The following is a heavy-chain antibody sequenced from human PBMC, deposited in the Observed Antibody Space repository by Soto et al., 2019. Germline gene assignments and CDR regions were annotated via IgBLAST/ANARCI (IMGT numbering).Heavy chain of an antibody. Sequence: PSETLSLTCAVSGYSITSGYYWNWIRQPPGKGLEWIGEINHTGGTHYNPSLKSRVTMSVDTSKNQFSLRLSSVTAADTAIYYCATRITVFGLLIPPFDPWGQGTQVTVSS. V-gene: IGHV4-34*01. CDR2: INHTGGT. J-gene: IGHJ5*02. D-gene: IGHD3-3*01. CDR3: ATRITVFGLLIPPFDP. CDR1: GYSITSGYY.